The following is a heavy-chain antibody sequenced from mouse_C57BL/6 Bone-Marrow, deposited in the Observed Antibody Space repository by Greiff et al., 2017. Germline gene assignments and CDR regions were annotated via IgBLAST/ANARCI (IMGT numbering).Heavy chain of an antibody. Sequence: QVQLQQSGAELVRPGASVKLSCKASGYTFTDYYINWVKQRPGQGLEWIARIYPGSGNTYYNEKFKGKATLTAEKSSSTAYMQLSSLTSEDSAVYFCARMVTRAVAYFDYWGQGTTLTVSS. D-gene: IGHD2-3*01. CDR1: GYTFTDYY. CDR2: IYPGSGNT. J-gene: IGHJ2*01. CDR3: ARMVTRAVAYFDY. V-gene: IGHV1-76*01.